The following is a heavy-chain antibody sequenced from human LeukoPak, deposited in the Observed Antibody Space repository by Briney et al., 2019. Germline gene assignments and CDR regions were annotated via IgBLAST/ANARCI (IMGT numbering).Heavy chain of an antibody. J-gene: IGHJ4*02. CDR2: ISYDGSNK. CDR1: GFTFSSYA. CDR3: VREEYQLLVIDY. V-gene: IGHV3-30*04. D-gene: IGHD2-2*01. Sequence: KSGGSLRLSCAASGFTFSSYAMHWVRQAPGKGLEWVAVISYDGSNKYYADSVKGRFTISRDNSKNTLYLQMNSLRAEDTAVYYCVREEYQLLVIDYWGQGTLVTVSS.